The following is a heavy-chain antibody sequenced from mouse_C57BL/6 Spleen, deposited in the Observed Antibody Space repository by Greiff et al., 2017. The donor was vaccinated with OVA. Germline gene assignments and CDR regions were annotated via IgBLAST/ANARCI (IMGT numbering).Heavy chain of an antibody. CDR1: GFTFSDYY. CDR3: ARWDYDGGYAMDY. Sequence: EVQVVESGGGLVQPGGSLKLSCAASGFTFSDYYMYWVRQTPEKRLEWVAYISNGGGSTYYPDTVKGRFTISRDNAKNTLYLQMSRLKSEDTAMYYCARWDYDGGYAMDYWGQGTSVTVSS. CDR2: ISNGGGST. J-gene: IGHJ4*01. D-gene: IGHD2-4*01. V-gene: IGHV5-12*01.